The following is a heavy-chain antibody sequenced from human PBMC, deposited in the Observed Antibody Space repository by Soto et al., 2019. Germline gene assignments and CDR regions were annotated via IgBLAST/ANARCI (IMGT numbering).Heavy chain of an antibody. Sequence: GGSLRLSCAASGFNCNSYTINWVRQAPGKRLEWLSSISSSGYIFSTDSVSGRFTISRDNAKNSVYLQINSLRAEDTAVYFCARDCSGGSCYPGMDVWGQGTTVTVSS. CDR3: ARDCSGGSCYPGMDV. D-gene: IGHD2-15*01. V-gene: IGHV3-21*01. J-gene: IGHJ6*02. CDR2: ISSSGYI. CDR1: GFNCNSYT.